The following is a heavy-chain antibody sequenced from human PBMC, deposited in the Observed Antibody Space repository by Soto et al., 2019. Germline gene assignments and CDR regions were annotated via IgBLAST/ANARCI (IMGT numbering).Heavy chain of an antibody. J-gene: IGHJ5*02. CDR3: AREVVETSSLWLDP. CDR1: GYTFTNNY. CDR2: MNTNTNTT. Sequence: ASLKVSWKASGYTFTNNYINWVRQAPGQGLEWIGWMNTNTNTTDSAEVFEGRVSLTWDTSISTAYMQLNSLKIDDTAVYYCAREVVETSSLWLDPWGQATLVTVSS. V-gene: IGHV1-8*01. D-gene: IGHD6-6*01.